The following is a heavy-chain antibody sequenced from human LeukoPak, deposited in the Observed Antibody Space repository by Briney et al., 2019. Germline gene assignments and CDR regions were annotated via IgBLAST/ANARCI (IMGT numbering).Heavy chain of an antibody. Sequence: PSETLSLTCTVSGGSISSYYWSWIRQPAGKGLGWIGRIYTSGGTNYNPSLKSRVTMSVDTSKNQFSLKLSSVTAADTAVYYCARDLYYYDSSGYSDQYYFDYWGQGTLVTVSS. CDR1: GGSISSYY. CDR2: IYTSGGT. V-gene: IGHV4-4*07. J-gene: IGHJ4*02. CDR3: ARDLYYYDSSGYSDQYYFDY. D-gene: IGHD3-22*01.